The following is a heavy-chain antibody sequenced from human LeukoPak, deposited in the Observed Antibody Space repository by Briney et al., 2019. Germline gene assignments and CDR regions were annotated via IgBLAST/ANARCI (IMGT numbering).Heavy chain of an antibody. D-gene: IGHD1-26*01. Sequence: ASVKVSCKASGYTFTDYYMHWVRQAPGQGLEWMGWINPNSGGTNYAQKFQGRVTMTRDMSTSTDYMELSSLRSEDTAIYYCARDNSVGDNAWWFDPWGQGALVTVSS. V-gene: IGHV1-2*02. CDR1: GYTFTDYY. J-gene: IGHJ5*02. CDR3: ARDNSVGDNAWWFDP. CDR2: INPNSGGT.